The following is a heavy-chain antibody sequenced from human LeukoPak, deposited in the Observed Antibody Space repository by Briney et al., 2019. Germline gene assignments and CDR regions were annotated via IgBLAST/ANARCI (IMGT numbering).Heavy chain of an antibody. CDR2: ISWNSGSI. D-gene: IGHD6-19*01. V-gene: IGHV3-9*01. J-gene: IGHJ6*02. CDR1: GFTFDDYA. CDR3: AKDLHSIAVAVDYYYYGMDV. Sequence: PGGSLRLSCAASGFTFDDYAMHWVRQAPGKGLEWVSGISWNSGSIGYADSVKGRFTISRDNSKNSLYLQMNSLRAEDTALYYCAKDLHSIAVAVDYYYYGMDVWGQGTTVTVSS.